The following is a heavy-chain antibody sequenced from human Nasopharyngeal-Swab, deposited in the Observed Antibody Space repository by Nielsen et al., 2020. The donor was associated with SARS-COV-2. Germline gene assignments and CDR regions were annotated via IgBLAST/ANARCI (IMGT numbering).Heavy chain of an antibody. Sequence: WIRQPPGKGLEWVAVISYDGSNKYYADSVKGRFTISRDNSKNTLCLQMNSLRAEDTAVYYCAKATLYDILTGAFDYWGQGTLVTVSS. D-gene: IGHD3-9*01. V-gene: IGHV3-30*18. CDR3: AKATLYDILTGAFDY. J-gene: IGHJ4*02. CDR2: ISYDGSNK.